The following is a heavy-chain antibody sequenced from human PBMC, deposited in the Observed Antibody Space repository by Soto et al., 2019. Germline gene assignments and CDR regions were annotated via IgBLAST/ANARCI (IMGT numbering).Heavy chain of an antibody. CDR3: ARKHSLDYIRWGLDP. Sequence: ASVKVSCKASGYPFSDNQIHWLRRAPGQGLEWMGRINPKSDDTNYAQKFQGRDTMTRDTSIDTAYLELTGLTSDDTATYYCARKHSLDYIRWGLDPWGQGTLVTVSS. CDR2: INPKSDDT. CDR1: GYPFSDNQ. V-gene: IGHV1-2*02. D-gene: IGHD4-4*01. J-gene: IGHJ5*02.